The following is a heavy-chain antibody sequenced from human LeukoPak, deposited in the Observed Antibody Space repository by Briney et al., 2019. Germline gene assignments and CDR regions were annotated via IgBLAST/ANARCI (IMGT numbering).Heavy chain of an antibody. J-gene: IGHJ3*02. V-gene: IGHV3-74*03. CDR1: GFSFSITW. D-gene: IGHD2-21*02. CDR3: ARRSYCGGDCYGSDAFDI. Sequence: PGGSLRLSCAASGFSFSITWMHWVRQFPGQGLVWVARITSDGTSTSYAESVEGRFTISRDNAKNTLYLQMNSLRAEDTALYYCARRSYCGGDCYGSDAFDIWGQGTMVTVSS. CDR2: ITSDGTST.